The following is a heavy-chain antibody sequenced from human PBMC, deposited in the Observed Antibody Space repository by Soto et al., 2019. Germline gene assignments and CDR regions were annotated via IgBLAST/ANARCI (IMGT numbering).Heavy chain of an antibody. CDR2: IYPGDSET. D-gene: IGHD3-9*01. CDR3: ARLGFPGAIYFGS. Sequence: VVPVKNSCKGSGYNFTTFWSGWVRQMPGKGLEWMGIIYPGDSETKYSPDFEGQVTISADRSTNTAYLQWRSLRASDTAMYYCARLGFPGAIYFGSWGLGTLVTVSS. J-gene: IGHJ4*02. V-gene: IGHV5-51*01. CDR1: GYNFTTFW.